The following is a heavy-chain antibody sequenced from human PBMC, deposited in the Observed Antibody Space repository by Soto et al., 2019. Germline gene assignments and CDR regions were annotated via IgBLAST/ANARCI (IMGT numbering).Heavy chain of an antibody. CDR3: PTDGDRISRNKPQDS. CDR2: ISVRGDRT. CDR1: GFTSTSYA. J-gene: IGHJ4*02. Sequence: GPRILCSAPSGFTSTSYAICWVGQAPGKGLVRVSSISVRGDRTFYADSVKFRFTISRDNSRNRLHRQMNTLRAEATAVYYCPTDGDRISRNKPQDSWAQRTLV. V-gene: IGHV3-23*01. D-gene: IGHD2-2*01.